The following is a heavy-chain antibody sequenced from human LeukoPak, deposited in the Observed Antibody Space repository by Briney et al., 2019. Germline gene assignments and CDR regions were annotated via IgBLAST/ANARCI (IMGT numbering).Heavy chain of an antibody. D-gene: IGHD5-24*01. CDR2: IYYSGST. Sequence: SETLSLTCTVSGGSISTYYWSWIRQPPGKGLEWIGYIYYSGSTNYNPSLKSRVTISVDTSKNQFSLNLSSVTAADTAVYYCARPGGYNYWYYFDFRGQGTLVTVSS. CDR3: ARPGGYNYWYYFDF. J-gene: IGHJ4*02. V-gene: IGHV4-59*01. CDR1: GGSISTYY.